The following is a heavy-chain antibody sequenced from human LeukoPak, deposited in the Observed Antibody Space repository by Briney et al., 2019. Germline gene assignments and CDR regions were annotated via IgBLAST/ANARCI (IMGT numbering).Heavy chain of an antibody. Sequence: PGGSLRLSCAVSGFTFHTFGIHWVRQTPGKGLEWVALISFDGGNKYYTDSVKGRFTISRDNSKNTLYLQMNSLRAEDTAVYYCAKDALVGYYYDSSGDYYYYYMDVWGKGTTVTISS. D-gene: IGHD3-22*01. CDR1: GFTFHTFG. CDR2: ISFDGGNK. J-gene: IGHJ6*03. CDR3: AKDALVGYYYDSSGDYYYYYMDV. V-gene: IGHV3-30*18.